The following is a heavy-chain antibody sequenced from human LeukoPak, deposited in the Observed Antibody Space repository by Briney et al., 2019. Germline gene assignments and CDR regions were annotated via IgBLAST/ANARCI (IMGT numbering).Heavy chain of an antibody. CDR3: AKAAGGSSWYAYYYYYMDV. Sequence: GGSLRLSCAASGFNFNNFGMHWVRQAPGKGLEWVAFIRYDGSNKYYADSVKGRFTISRDNSKNSLYLQMNSLRAEDTALYYCAKAAGGSSWYAYYYYYMDVWGKGTTVTISS. CDR2: IRYDGSNK. V-gene: IGHV3-30*02. CDR1: GFNFNNFG. D-gene: IGHD6-13*01. J-gene: IGHJ6*03.